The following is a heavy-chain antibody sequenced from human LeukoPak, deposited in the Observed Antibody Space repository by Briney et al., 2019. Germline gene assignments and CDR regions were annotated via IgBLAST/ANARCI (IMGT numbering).Heavy chain of an antibody. J-gene: IGHJ4*02. V-gene: IGHV4-39*07. CDR3: ASGPSSSWYYPFDH. CDR2: IYYSGST. Sequence: PSETLSLTCTVSGGSISSSSYYWGWIRQPPGKGLEWIGSIYYSGSTYYNPSLKSRVTMSVDTSKNQFSLKLSSVTAADTAVYYCASGPSSSWYYPFDHWGQGTLVTVPS. D-gene: IGHD6-13*01. CDR1: GGSISSSSYY.